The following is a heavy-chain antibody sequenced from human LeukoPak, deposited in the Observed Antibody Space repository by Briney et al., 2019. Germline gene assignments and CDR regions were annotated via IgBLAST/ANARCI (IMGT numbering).Heavy chain of an antibody. J-gene: IGHJ3*02. CDR3: AKDWSRYCSSTSCYRSDAFDI. Sequence: GGSLRLSCAASGFTFSSYGMHWVRQAPGKGLEWVAFIRDVGSNKYYADSVKGRFTISRDNSKNTLYLQMNSLRAEDTAVYYCAKDWSRYCSSTSCYRSDAFDIWGQGTMVTVSS. CDR2: IRDVGSNK. CDR1: GFTFSSYG. D-gene: IGHD2-2*01. V-gene: IGHV3-30*02.